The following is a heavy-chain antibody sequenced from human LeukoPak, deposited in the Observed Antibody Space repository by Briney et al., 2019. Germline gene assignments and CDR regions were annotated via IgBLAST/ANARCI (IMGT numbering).Heavy chain of an antibody. Sequence: PGGSLRLSCAASGSTFSSYGMHWVRQAPGKGLEWVAVIWYDGSNKYYADSVKGRFTISRDNSKNTLYLQMNSLRAEDTAVYYCARVLLSDYYDNYYYYGMDVWGQGTTVTVSS. J-gene: IGHJ6*02. CDR3: ARVLLSDYYDNYYYYGMDV. CDR2: IWYDGSNK. CDR1: GSTFSSYG. V-gene: IGHV3-33*01. D-gene: IGHD3-22*01.